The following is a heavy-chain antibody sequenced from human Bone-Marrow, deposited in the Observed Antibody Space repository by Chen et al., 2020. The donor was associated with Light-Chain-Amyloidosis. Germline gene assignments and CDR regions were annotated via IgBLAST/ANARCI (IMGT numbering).Heavy chain of an antibody. CDR2: IYWDNQR. CDR1: GFSLTSGGMG. J-gene: IGHJ6*03. CDR3: VHTNMPARDVYMDV. Sequence: QVTLKESGPTLVRPTQTLALTCSFSGFSLTSGGMGVGWVRQPPGKAPEFLALIYWDNQRRRNPSLQTRLTITKDTAKNQVVFTMTNVGPIDTGRYVCVHTNMPARDVYMDVWGEGTTVRVSS. D-gene: IGHD2-2*01. V-gene: IGHV2-5*02.